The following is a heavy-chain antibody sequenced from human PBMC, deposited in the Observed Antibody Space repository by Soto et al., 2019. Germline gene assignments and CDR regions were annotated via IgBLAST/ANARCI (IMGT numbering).Heavy chain of an antibody. Sequence: SETLSLTCTVSGGSISSYYWSWIRQPPGKGLEWIGYIYYSGSTNYNPSLKSRVTISVDTSKNQFSLKLSSVTAADTAVYYCARDLNVVAAGSGWYWGAFDIWGQGTMVSVSS. J-gene: IGHJ3*02. CDR1: GGSISSYY. V-gene: IGHV4-59*01. CDR2: IYYSGST. CDR3: ARDLNVVAAGSGWYWGAFDI. D-gene: IGHD6-19*01.